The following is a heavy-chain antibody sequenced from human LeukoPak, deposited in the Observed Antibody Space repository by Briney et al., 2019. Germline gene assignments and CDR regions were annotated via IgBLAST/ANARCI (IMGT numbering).Heavy chain of an antibody. CDR1: GGSISSYY. J-gene: IGHJ4*02. V-gene: IGHV4-59*01. D-gene: IGHD3-3*01. CDR2: IYNSGNT. CDR3: ARVISWSGYPYYLDY. Sequence: SETLSLTCNVSGGSISSYYWSWIRQPPGEGLEWIGNIYNSGNTNSNPSLKSRVTISVDTSKNQFSLKLSSVTAADTAVYYCARVISWSGYPYYLDYWGQGTLVTVSS.